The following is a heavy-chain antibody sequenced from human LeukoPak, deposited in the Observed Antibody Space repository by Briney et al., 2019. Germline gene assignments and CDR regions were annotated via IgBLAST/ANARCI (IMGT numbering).Heavy chain of an antibody. CDR2: ISSSSSTI. J-gene: IGHJ4*02. V-gene: IGHV3-48*01. CDR1: GFTFSSYE. Sequence: PGGSLRLSCAASGFTFSSYEMNWVRQAPGKGLEWVSYISSSSSTIYYADSVKGRFTISRDNSKNTLYLQMNSLRAEDTAVYYCAKDSSSGYIPASYYFDYWGQGTLVTVSS. D-gene: IGHD5-12*01. CDR3: AKDSSSGYIPASYYFDY.